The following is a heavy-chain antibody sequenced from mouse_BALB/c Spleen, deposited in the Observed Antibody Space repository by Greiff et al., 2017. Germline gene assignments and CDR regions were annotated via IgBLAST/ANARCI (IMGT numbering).Heavy chain of an antibody. Sequence: EVQLVESGGGLVKPGGSLKLSCAASGFTFSDYYMYWVRQTPEKRLEWVATISDGGSYTYYPDSVKGRFTISRDNAKNNLYLQMSSLKSEDTAMYYCARGGAYAHFDYWGQGTTLTVSS. D-gene: IGHD6-5*01. CDR1: GFTFSDYY. J-gene: IGHJ2*01. V-gene: IGHV5-4*02. CDR3: ARGGAYAHFDY. CDR2: ISDGGSYT.